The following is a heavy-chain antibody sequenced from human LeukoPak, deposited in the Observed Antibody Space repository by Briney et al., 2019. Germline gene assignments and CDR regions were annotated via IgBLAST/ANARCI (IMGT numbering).Heavy chain of an antibody. Sequence: PGGSLRLSCAASGFTFSSYAMSWVRQAPGKGLEWVAVISYDGSNKYYADSVKGRFTISRDNSKNTLYLQMNSLRAEDTAVYYCARDPVFSHGVVVPAAIHWFDPWGQGTLVTVSS. V-gene: IGHV3-30-3*01. D-gene: IGHD2-2*01. J-gene: IGHJ5*02. CDR1: GFTFSSYA. CDR3: ARDPVFSHGVVVPAAIHWFDP. CDR2: ISYDGSNK.